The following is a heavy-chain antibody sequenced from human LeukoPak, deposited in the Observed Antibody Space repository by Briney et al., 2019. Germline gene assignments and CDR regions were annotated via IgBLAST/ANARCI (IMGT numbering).Heavy chain of an antibody. CDR1: GGSISSYY. CDR3: ARTLWFGELLSGWYFDL. CDR2: IYYSGST. Sequence: SETLSLTCTVSGGSISSYYWSWIRQPPGKGLEWIGYIYYSGSTNYNPSLESRVTISVDTSKNQFSLKLSSVTAADTAVYYCARTLWFGELLSGWYFDLWGRGTLVTVSS. J-gene: IGHJ2*01. V-gene: IGHV4-59*01. D-gene: IGHD3-10*01.